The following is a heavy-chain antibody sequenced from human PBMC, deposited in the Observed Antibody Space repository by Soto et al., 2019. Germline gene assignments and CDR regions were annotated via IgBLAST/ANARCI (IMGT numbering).Heavy chain of an antibody. Sequence: SETLSLTCTVSGGSISSSSYYWGWIRQPPGKGLEWIGSIYYSGSTYYNPSLKSRVTISVDTSKNQFSLKLSSVTAADTAVYYCARGSEGVAAAGTGNWFDPWGQGTLVTVS. CDR2: IYYSGST. CDR1: GGSISSSSYY. J-gene: IGHJ5*02. CDR3: ARGSEGVAAAGTGNWFDP. D-gene: IGHD6-13*01. V-gene: IGHV4-39*01.